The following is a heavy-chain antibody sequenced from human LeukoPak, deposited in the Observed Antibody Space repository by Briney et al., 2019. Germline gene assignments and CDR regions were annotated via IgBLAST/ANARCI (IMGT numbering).Heavy chain of an antibody. Sequence: SETLSLTCTVSGASVSSYYWIWIRQPAGRGLEWIGRIDASGSTNYNPSLKSRVTMSVDSSKNQFSLKLSSVTAADTAVYYCAREGEGSDWYFDLWGRGTLVTVSS. CDR1: GASVSSYY. CDR2: IDASGST. V-gene: IGHV4-4*07. CDR3: AREGEGSDWYFDL. J-gene: IGHJ2*01. D-gene: IGHD2-21*01.